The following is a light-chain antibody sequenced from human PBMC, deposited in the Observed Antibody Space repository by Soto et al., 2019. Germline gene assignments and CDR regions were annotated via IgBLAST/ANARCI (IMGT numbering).Light chain of an antibody. CDR3: QTWGTGINVV. Sequence: QPVLTQSPSASASLGASVKFTCTLSGGHNSYAIAWHQQQPEKGPRYLMKLNSDGSHRKGDGIPDRFSGSSSGAERYLTISSLQSEDEADYYCQTWGTGINVVFGGGTKVTVL. CDR1: GGHNSYA. J-gene: IGLJ2*01. CDR2: LNSDGSH. V-gene: IGLV4-69*01.